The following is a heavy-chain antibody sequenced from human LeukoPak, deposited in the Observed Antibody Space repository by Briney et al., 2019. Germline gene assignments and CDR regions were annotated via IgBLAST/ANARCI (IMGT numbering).Heavy chain of an antibody. CDR3: AKGYDFWSGYLDY. Sequence: PGRSLRLSCAASGFTFDDYAMHWVRQAPGKGLEWVSGIGWNSGSIGYADSVKGRFTISRDNAKNSLYLQMNSLRAEDKALYYCAKGYDFWSGYLDYWGQGTLVTVSS. CDR2: IGWNSGSI. D-gene: IGHD3-3*01. V-gene: IGHV3-9*01. CDR1: GFTFDDYA. J-gene: IGHJ4*02.